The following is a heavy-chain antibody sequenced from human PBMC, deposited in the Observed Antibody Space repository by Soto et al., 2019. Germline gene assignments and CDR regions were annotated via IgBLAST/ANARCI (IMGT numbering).Heavy chain of an antibody. CDR3: ARTNYYDSSGYYDY. CDR2: IHYSGST. D-gene: IGHD3-22*01. Sequence: PSETLSLTCTVSGGSISSYYWNWIRQPPGKGLEWIGYIHYSGSTNYNPSLKSRVTISVDTSNNQFSLKLSSVTAADTAVYYCARTNYYDSSGYYDYWGQGTLVTVSS. J-gene: IGHJ4*02. CDR1: GGSISSYY. V-gene: IGHV4-59*08.